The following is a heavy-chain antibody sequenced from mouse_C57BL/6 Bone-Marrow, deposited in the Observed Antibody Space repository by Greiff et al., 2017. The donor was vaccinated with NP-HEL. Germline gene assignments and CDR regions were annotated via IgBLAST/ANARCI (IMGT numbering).Heavy chain of an antibody. CDR2: IYPRSGNT. CDR1: GYTFTSYG. Sequence: VQLQQSGAELARPGASVKLSCKASGYTFTSYGISWVKQRTGQGLEWIGEIYPRSGNTYYNEKFKGKATLTADKSSSTAYLELRSLTSEDSAVYFCARYYYYGSSYVDVWGTGTTATVSS. V-gene: IGHV1-81*01. CDR3: ARYYYYGSSYVDV. D-gene: IGHD1-1*01. J-gene: IGHJ1*03.